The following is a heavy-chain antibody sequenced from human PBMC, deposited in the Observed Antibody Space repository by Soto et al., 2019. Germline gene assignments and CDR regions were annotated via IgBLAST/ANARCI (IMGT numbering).Heavy chain of an antibody. J-gene: IGHJ4*02. Sequence: ASVKLSCKVSGYTLTEVSMHWLRHAPRKGLEWMGGFDPEDGETIYAQKFQGRVTMTEDTSTDTAYMELSSLRYEDTAVYYCATDLGQKSRGYSYGPFDYWGQGTLVTVSS. D-gene: IGHD5-18*01. CDR1: GYTLTEVS. CDR3: ATDLGQKSRGYSYGPFDY. V-gene: IGHV1-24*01. CDR2: FDPEDGET.